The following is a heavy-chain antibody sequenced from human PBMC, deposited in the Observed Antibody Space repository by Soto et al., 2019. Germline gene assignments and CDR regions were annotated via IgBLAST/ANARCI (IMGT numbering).Heavy chain of an antibody. V-gene: IGHV4-59*01. D-gene: IGHD2-15*01. CDR2: IYYSGST. Sequence: PSETLSLTCTVSGGSISSYYWSWIQQPPGKGLEWIGYIYYSGSTNYNPSLKSRVTISVDTSKNQFSLKLSSVTAADTAVYYCARDIGGYGGVWGQGTTVTVSS. CDR3: ARDIGGYGGV. J-gene: IGHJ6*02. CDR1: GGSISSYY.